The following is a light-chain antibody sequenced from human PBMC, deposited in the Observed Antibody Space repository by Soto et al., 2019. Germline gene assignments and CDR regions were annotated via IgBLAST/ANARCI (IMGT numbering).Light chain of an antibody. Sequence: DIQTTQSPSTLSASVGDRVTITCRASQSISTWLAWYQQKPGKAPKLLISKASSLESGVPSRFSGSGSGTEFTLTISSLQPDDFATYYCQQYNSYPLTFGGGTKVDIK. CDR2: KAS. J-gene: IGKJ4*01. V-gene: IGKV1-5*03. CDR1: QSISTW. CDR3: QQYNSYPLT.